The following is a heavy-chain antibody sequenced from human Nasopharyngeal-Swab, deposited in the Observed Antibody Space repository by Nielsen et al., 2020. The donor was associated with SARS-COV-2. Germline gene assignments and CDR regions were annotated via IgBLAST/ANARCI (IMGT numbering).Heavy chain of an antibody. CDR3: ARVERGYSGYDG. J-gene: IGHJ4*02. CDR2: ISYDGSNK. D-gene: IGHD5-12*01. CDR1: GFTFSSYA. V-gene: IGHV3-30-3*01. Sequence: GESLKISCAASGFTFSSYAMHWVRRAPGKGLEWVAVISYDGSNKYYADSVKGRFTISRDNSKNTLYLQMNSLRAEDTAVYYCARVERGYSGYDGWGQGTLVTVSS.